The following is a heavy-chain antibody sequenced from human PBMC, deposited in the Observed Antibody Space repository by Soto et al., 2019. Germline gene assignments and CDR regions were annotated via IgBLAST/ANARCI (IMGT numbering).Heavy chain of an antibody. V-gene: IGHV3-23*01. CDR1: GFTFNNYA. D-gene: IGHD3-3*02. J-gene: IGHJ4*02. CDR3: AKDRGGRTFLEWLLVAFDY. CDR2: ISGSGDST. Sequence: EVQLLESGGGLVQPGGSLRLSCAASGFTFNNYAMSWVRQAPGKGLEWVSAISGSGDSTYYADSVKGRFTISSDNSKNTLFLLMNSMRDEDQAVYYCAKDRGGRTFLEWLLVAFDYWGQGTLVTVSS.